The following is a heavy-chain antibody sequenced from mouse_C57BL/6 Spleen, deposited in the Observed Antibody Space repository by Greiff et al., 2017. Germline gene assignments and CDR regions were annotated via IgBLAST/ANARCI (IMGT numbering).Heavy chain of an antibody. D-gene: IGHD1-1*01. CDR1: GYTFTDYN. J-gene: IGHJ4*01. CDR2: INPNNGGT. V-gene: IGHV1-18*01. Sequence: VQLKESGPELVKPGASVKIPCKASGYTFTDYNMDWVKQSHGKSLEWIGDINPNNGGTIYNQKFKGKATLTVDKSSSTAYMELRSLTSEDTAVYYCARGHYYGSSPYAMDYWGQGTSVTVSS. CDR3: ARGHYYGSSPYAMDY.